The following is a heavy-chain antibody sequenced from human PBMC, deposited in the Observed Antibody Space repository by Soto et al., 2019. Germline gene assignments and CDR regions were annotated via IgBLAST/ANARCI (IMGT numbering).Heavy chain of an antibody. J-gene: IGHJ5*02. V-gene: IGHV4-30-4*01. CDR2: IYNGGHT. CDR1: GGSVDSVNHY. Sequence: PSETLSLTCSVSGGSVDSVNHYWSWIRQPPGKGLEWIGYIYNGGHTFYNPSLKSRVKILVDKSRNQFSLRLSSVTAADTAVYFCATSEYSSLSINWFDPWGQGALVTVP. D-gene: IGHD6-6*01. CDR3: ATSEYSSLSINWFDP.